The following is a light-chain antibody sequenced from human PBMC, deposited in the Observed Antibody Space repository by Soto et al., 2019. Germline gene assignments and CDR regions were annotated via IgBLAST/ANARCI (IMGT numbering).Light chain of an antibody. CDR1: QSVCSGC. V-gene: IGKV3-20*01. CDR3: QHYGTTPWT. CDR2: GAS. J-gene: IGKJ1*01. Sequence: ETVLTQSPATLSLSPGERVTLSCRASQSVCSGCLAWYQQKPGQSPRLLMYGASSRATGIPGRFSGSGSGTDFTLTISRLEPEDFAVYYCQHYGTTPWTFGPGTKVGIK.